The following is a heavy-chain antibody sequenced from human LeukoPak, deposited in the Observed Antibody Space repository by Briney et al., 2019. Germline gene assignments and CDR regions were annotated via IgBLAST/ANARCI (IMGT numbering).Heavy chain of an antibody. Sequence: SVKVSCKASGGTFSSYAISWVRQAPGQGLEWMGRIIPIFGTANYAQKFQGRVTITTDESTSTAYMELSSLRSEDTVVYYCARDQVMVVTPDRFYFDYWGQGTLVTVSS. D-gene: IGHD4-23*01. V-gene: IGHV1-69*05. CDR2: IIPIFGTA. CDR1: GGTFSSYA. CDR3: ARDQVMVVTPDRFYFDY. J-gene: IGHJ4*02.